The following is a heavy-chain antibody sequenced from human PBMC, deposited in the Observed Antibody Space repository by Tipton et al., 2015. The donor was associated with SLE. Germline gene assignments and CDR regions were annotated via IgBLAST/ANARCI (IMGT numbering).Heavy chain of an antibody. CDR1: GGSISSYY. V-gene: IGHV4-59*01. J-gene: IGHJ4*02. D-gene: IGHD3-22*01. CDR3: ARSLYYYDSSGYD. CDR2: MYYSGST. Sequence: LRLSCTVSGGSISSYYWSWIRQPPGKGLEWIGYMYYSGSTKYNPSLKSRVTISVDTSKNQFSLKLSSVTAADTAVYYCARSLYYYDSSGYDWGQGTLVTVSS.